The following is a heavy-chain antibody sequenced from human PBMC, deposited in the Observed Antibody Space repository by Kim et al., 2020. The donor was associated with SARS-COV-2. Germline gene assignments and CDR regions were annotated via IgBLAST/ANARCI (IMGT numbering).Heavy chain of an antibody. J-gene: IGHJ4*02. D-gene: IGHD3-3*01. V-gene: IGHV3-23*01. Sequence: GGSLRLSCVASGFIFNHFALTWVRQAPGKGLEWVSSISGPDTNTYYTDSVKGRFTISRDSSKNTLYLQMNSLRVEDTAVYHCARRLALHGFWYFDNWGQGALVTVSS. CDR3: ARRLALHGFWYFDN. CDR2: ISGPDTNT. CDR1: GFIFNHFA.